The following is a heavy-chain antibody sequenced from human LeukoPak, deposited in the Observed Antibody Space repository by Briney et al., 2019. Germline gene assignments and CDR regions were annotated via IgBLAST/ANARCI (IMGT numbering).Heavy chain of an antibody. J-gene: IGHJ4*02. CDR2: ISGGGSTI. V-gene: IGHV3-48*04. D-gene: IGHD4-11*01. Sequence: GGSLRLSCAASGFTFNGYGMNWVRQAPGKGLESISYISGGGSTINYADSVRGRFTISRDNAKNSVYLLMNSLRVDDTAVYYCARDPTTEGLYWGQGTLVTVSS. CDR3: ARDPTTEGLY. CDR1: GFTFNGYG.